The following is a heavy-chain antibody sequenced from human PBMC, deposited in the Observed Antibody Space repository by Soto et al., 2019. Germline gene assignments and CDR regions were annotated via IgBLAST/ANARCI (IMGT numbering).Heavy chain of an antibody. D-gene: IGHD6-13*01. CDR1: GFSFSTYG. Sequence: QVQLVESGGGVVQPGRSLKLSCAASGFSFSTYGFHWVRQAPGKGPEWVAVIWFDGSKKYYADSVEGRFTISRDNSKNTLFLQMNTLRDDDTGVYYCARDPASVGYHFDLWGQGTLVTVSS. J-gene: IGHJ4*02. V-gene: IGHV3-33*01. CDR2: IWFDGSKK. CDR3: ARDPASVGYHFDL.